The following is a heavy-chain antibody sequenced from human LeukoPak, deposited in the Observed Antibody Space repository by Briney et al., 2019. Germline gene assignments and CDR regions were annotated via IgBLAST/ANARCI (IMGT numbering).Heavy chain of an antibody. CDR1: GNYW. D-gene: IGHD3-3*01. CDR3: ATDRGWRTSGYYLYYFEY. J-gene: IGHJ4*02. V-gene: IGHV3-7*01. Sequence: GGSLRLSCAASGNYWMHWVRQAPGKGLEWVASIKHDGSEKYYVDSVRGRFTISRDNTMNSLYLQMSSLRAEDTAVYYCATDRGWRTSGYYLYYFEYWGQGTLVTFSS. CDR2: IKHDGSEK.